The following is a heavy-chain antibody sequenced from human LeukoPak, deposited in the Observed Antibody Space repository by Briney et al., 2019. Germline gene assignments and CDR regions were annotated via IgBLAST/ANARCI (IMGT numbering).Heavy chain of an antibody. CDR3: AHGPGNWFDP. J-gene: IGHJ5*02. V-gene: IGHV2-5*01. Sequence: SGPTLVKPTQTLTLTCTFSGFSLSTSGVGVGWIRQPPGKALEWLALIYWNDDKRYSPSVKSSLTITKDTSKNQVVLTMTNMDPVRTATYYCAHGPGNWFDPWGQGTLVTVSS. CDR2: IYWNDDK. CDR1: GFSLSTSGVG.